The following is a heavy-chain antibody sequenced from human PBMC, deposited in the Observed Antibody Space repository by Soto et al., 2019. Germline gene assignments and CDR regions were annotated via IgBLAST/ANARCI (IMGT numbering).Heavy chain of an antibody. J-gene: IGHJ4*02. CDR1: GYTFTSYD. Sequence: GASVKVSCKASGYTFTSYDINWVRQATGQGHEWMGWMNPNSGNTGYAQKFQGRVTMTRNTSISTAYMELSSLRSEDTAVYYCARGRRIPQAILWFGELPFPFDYWGQGTLVTVSS. CDR3: ARGRRIPQAILWFGELPFPFDY. D-gene: IGHD3-10*01. CDR2: MNPNSGNT. V-gene: IGHV1-8*01.